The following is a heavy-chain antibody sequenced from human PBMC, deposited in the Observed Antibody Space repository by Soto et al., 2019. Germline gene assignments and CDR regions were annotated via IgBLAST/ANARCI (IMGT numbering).Heavy chain of an antibody. J-gene: IGHJ4*02. V-gene: IGHV1-18*01. Sequence: QVQLVQSGAEVKKPGASVKVSCKASGYTFTSYGISWVRQAPGQGLEWMGWNSAYNVNTDYAQKLQGRVTMTTDTSTRTAYKELRSLRSDDTAVYYCAREPNYFDYWGQGTLVTVSS. CDR1: GYTFTSYG. CDR2: NSAYNVNT. CDR3: AREPNYFDY.